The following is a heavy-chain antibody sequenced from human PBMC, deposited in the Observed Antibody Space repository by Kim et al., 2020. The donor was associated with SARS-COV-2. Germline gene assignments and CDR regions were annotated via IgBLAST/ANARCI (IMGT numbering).Heavy chain of an antibody. V-gene: IGHV3-23*03. D-gene: IGHD3-10*01. Sequence: GSLILSCAASGFTFSSYAMTWVRQAPGRGLEWVSILYSGGSSTYYADSVRGRFTIFRDNSKNTLYLQMNSLRAEDTAVYFCARVTHYYGSLVLDYWGQGTLVTVSS. CDR3: ARVTHYYGSLVLDY. J-gene: IGHJ4*02. CDR2: LYSGGSST. CDR1: GFTFSSYA.